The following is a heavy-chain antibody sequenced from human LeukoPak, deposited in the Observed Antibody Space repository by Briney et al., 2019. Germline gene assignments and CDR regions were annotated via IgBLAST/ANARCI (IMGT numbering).Heavy chain of an antibody. CDR3: ARADRLHGGPYLIGP. D-gene: IGHD2-21*01. CDR1: GYSFTDYY. CDR2: INPNSGGT. Sequence: ASVKVSCKTSGYSFTDYYMHWVRQAPGQGLEWMGWINPNSGGTSSAQKFQGRVTMTRDTSITTVYMEVSWLTSDDMATYYCARADRLHGGPYLIGPWGQGTLVTVSS. V-gene: IGHV1-2*02. J-gene: IGHJ5*02.